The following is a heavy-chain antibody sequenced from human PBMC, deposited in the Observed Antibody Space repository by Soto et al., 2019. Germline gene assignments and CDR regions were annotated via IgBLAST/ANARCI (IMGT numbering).Heavy chain of an antibody. CDR2: ITSSGTTV. CDR1: GFTFSSYS. J-gene: IGHJ4*02. V-gene: IGHV3-48*02. D-gene: IGHD6-13*01. CDR3: ARGSSNWAYYFEF. Sequence: GGSLRLSCAASGFTFSSYSLNWVRQAPGKGLEWVSYITSSGTTVYYADSVRGRFTISRDNAKNSLYLQMNSLRDDDTAVYYCARGSSNWAYYFEFWGQGTLVTLSS.